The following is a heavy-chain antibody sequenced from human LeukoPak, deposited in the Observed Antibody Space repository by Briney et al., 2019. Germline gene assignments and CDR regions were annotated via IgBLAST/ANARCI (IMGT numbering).Heavy chain of an antibody. D-gene: IGHD2-2*02. Sequence: GGSLRLSCAASGFTFSDYYMSWIRQAPGKGLEWVSYISSSGSTIYYADSVKGRFTISRDNAKNSLYLQMNSLRAEDTAVYYCARDQDLGYCSSTSCYISDYWGRGTLVTVSS. J-gene: IGHJ4*02. V-gene: IGHV3-11*01. CDR2: ISSSGSTI. CDR3: ARDQDLGYCSSTSCYISDY. CDR1: GFTFSDYY.